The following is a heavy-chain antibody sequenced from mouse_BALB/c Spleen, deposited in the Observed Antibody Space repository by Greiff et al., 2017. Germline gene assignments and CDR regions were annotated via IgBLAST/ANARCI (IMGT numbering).Heavy chain of an antibody. Sequence: EVQGVESGGGLVKLGGSLKLSCAASGFTFSSYYMSWVRQTPEKRLELVAAINSNGGSTYYPDTVKGRFTISRDNAKNTLYLQMSSLKSEDTALYYCARRGITTYGFAYWGQGTLVTVSA. D-gene: IGHD2-4*01. V-gene: IGHV5-6-2*01. CDR1: GFTFSSYY. J-gene: IGHJ3*01. CDR3: ARRGITTYGFAY. CDR2: INSNGGST.